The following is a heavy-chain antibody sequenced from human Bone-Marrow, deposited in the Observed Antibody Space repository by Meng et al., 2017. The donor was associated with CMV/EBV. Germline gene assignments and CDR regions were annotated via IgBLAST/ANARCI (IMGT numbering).Heavy chain of an antibody. D-gene: IGHD1-7*01. J-gene: IGHJ6*02. CDR2: IWYDGSNK. Sequence: GESLKIFCAASGFTFSSYGMHWVRRAPGKGLEWVAVIWYDGSNKYYADSVKGRFTISRDNSKNTLYLQMNSLRAEDTAVYYCAKEGVWGGGSSGWNSDYGMDVWGQGTTVTVSS. V-gene: IGHV3-33*06. CDR1: GFTFSSYG. CDR3: AKEGVWGGGSSGWNSDYGMDV.